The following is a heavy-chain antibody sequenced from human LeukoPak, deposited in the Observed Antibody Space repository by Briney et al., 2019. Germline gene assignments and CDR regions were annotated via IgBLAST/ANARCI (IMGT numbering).Heavy chain of an antibody. CDR2: ISYDGSNK. CDR3: ARDTYSSGGFDY. Sequence: PGGSLRLSCAASGFTFSSYAMHWVRQAPGKGLEWVAVISYDGSNKYYADSVKGRFTISRDNSKNTLYLQMNSLRAEDTAVYYCARDTYSSGGFDYWGQGTLVTVSS. V-gene: IGHV3-30*14. J-gene: IGHJ4*02. D-gene: IGHD6-19*01. CDR1: GFTFSSYA.